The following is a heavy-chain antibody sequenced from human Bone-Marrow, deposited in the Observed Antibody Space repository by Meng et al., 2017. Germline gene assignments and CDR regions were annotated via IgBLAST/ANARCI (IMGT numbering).Heavy chain of an antibody. J-gene: IGHJ6*02. CDR3: AVSSRYCSGGSCYLYYYYGMDV. Sequence: ASVKVSCKASGYTFTGYYMHWVRQAPGQGLEWMGRINPNSGGTNYAQKFQGRVTMTRDTSISTAYMELSRLRSDDTAVYYCAVSSRYCSGGSCYLYYYYGMDVWGHGTTVTVSS. D-gene: IGHD2-15*01. V-gene: IGHV1-2*06. CDR2: INPNSGGT. CDR1: GYTFTGYY.